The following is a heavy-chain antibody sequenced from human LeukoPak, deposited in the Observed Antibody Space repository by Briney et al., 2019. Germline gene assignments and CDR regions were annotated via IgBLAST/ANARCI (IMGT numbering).Heavy chain of an antibody. CDR3: ARDGQGLHY. CDR1: GFTFSSYS. V-gene: IGHV3-21*01. J-gene: IGHJ4*02. Sequence: GGSLRLSCAASGFTFSSYSMNWVRQAPGKGLEWVSSISSSSHIYYADSVKGRFTISRDNAKNSLYLQMNSLRAEDTAVYYCARDGQGLHYWGQGALVTVSS. D-gene: IGHD4-11*01. CDR2: ISSSSHI.